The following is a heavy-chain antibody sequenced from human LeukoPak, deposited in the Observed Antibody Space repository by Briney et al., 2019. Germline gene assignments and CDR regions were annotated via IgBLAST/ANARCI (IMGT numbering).Heavy chain of an antibody. CDR1: GGSISSYY. D-gene: IGHD2-15*01. V-gene: IGHV4-4*07. J-gene: IGHJ6*03. CDR3: ARDQCSGGSCYSYYYYMDV. CDR2: IYTSGST. Sequence: PSETLSLTCTVSGGSISSYYWSWIRQPAGKGLEWIGRIYTSGSTNYNPSLKSRVTMSVDTSKNQFSLKLSSVTAADTAVYYCARDQCSGGSCYSYYYYMDVWGKGTTVTVSS.